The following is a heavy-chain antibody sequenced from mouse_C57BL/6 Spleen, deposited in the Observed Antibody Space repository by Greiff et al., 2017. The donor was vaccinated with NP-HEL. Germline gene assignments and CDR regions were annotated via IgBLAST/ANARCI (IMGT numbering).Heavy chain of an antibody. CDR3: ARSLVLRSFYAMDY. CDR1: GYAFSSSW. CDR2: IYPGDGDT. J-gene: IGHJ4*01. D-gene: IGHD1-1*01. Sequence: QLQQSGPELVKPGASVKISCKASGYAFSSSWMNWVKQRPGKGLEWIGRIYPGDGDTNYNGKFKGKATLTADKSSSTAYMQLSSLTSEDSAVYFCARSLVLRSFYAMDYWGQGTSVTVSS. V-gene: IGHV1-82*01.